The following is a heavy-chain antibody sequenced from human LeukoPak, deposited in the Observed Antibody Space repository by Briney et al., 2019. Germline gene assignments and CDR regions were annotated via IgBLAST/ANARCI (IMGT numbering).Heavy chain of an antibody. CDR3: AREWESWYSSSFYYYYGMDV. CDR1: GFTFSSYS. V-gene: IGHV3-48*01. J-gene: IGHJ6*02. Sequence: GGSLRLSCAASGFTFSSYSMNWVRQAPGKGLEWVSYISSSSSTIYYADSVKGRFTISRDNAKNSLYLQMNSLRAEDTAVYYCAREWESWYSSSFYYYYGMDVWGQGTTVTVYS. D-gene: IGHD6-13*01. CDR2: ISSSSSTI.